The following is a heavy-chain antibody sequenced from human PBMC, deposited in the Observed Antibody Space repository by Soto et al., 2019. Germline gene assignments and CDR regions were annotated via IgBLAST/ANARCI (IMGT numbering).Heavy chain of an antibody. CDR3: ARWYYGSGSSDYYYYGIDV. Sequence: SETLSLTCTVSGGSISSGGYYWSWIRQHPGKGLEWLGYSYYSVSTYYNPSLKSRVTISVDPSKNQFSLKLSSVTAADTAVYYCARWYYGSGSSDYYYYGIDVWGQGTTVTVSS. D-gene: IGHD3-10*01. CDR1: GGSISSGGYY. CDR2: SYYSVST. J-gene: IGHJ6*02. V-gene: IGHV4-31*03.